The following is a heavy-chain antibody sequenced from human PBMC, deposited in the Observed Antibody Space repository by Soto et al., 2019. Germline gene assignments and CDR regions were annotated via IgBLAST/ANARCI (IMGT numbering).Heavy chain of an antibody. Sequence: QVQLQESGPGLVKPSQTLSLTCTVSGGSISSGGYYWSWIRQHPGKGLEWIGYIYYSGSTYYNPSLKSRVTISVDTSKNQFSLKLSSVTAADTAVYYCARVFVSSSGWHEEYFQHWGQGTLVTVSS. CDR3: ARVFVSSSGWHEEYFQH. J-gene: IGHJ1*01. V-gene: IGHV4-31*03. CDR1: GGSISSGGYY. D-gene: IGHD6-19*01. CDR2: IYYSGST.